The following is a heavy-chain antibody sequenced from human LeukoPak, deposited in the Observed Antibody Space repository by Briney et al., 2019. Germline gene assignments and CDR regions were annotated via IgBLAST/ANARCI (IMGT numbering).Heavy chain of an antibody. V-gene: IGHV3-30*18. CDR3: AKPPEVGATVAYFDY. D-gene: IGHD1-26*01. CDR1: GFTVSSNF. Sequence: GGSLRLSCAASGFTVSSNFMSWVRQAPGKGLEWVALISFDGSNQYYADSVKGRFTISRDNSKNTLYLQMSSLRAEDTAVYYCAKPPEVGATVAYFDYWGQGTLVTVSS. CDR2: ISFDGSNQ. J-gene: IGHJ4*02.